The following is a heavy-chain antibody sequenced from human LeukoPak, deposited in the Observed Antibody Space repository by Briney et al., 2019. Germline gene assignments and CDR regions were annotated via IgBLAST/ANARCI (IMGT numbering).Heavy chain of an antibody. CDR2: IIPVFGTR. D-gene: IGHD3-22*01. CDR1: GDAFSSYA. CDR3: ARPVNYYDTGRGPFDN. J-gene: IGHJ4*02. V-gene: IGHV1-69*13. Sequence: GASVKVSCKVPGDAFSSYAISWVRQAPGQGLEWMGGIIPVFGTRVLAQQFQGRLTITSEESTSTIYMDLSSLRSEDTAVYYCARPVNYYDTGRGPFDNWGQGTLVTVSS.